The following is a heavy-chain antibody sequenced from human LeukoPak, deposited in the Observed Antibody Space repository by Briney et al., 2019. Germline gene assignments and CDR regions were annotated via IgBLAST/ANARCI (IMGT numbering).Heavy chain of an antibody. V-gene: IGHV4-59*01. J-gene: IGHJ5*02. CDR1: GGSISSYY. D-gene: IGHD2-2*02. Sequence: SETLSLTCTVSGGSISSYYWSWIRQPPGKGLEWIGYIYYSGGTNYNPSLKSRVTISVDTSKNQFSLKLSSVTAADTAVYYCARDLSYNNWFDPWGQGTLVTVS. CDR2: IYYSGGT. CDR3: ARDLSYNNWFDP.